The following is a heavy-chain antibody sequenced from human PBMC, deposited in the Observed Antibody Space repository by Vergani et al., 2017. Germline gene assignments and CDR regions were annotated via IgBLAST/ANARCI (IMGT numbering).Heavy chain of an antibody. CDR2: ISGSGGST. Sequence: QLLESGGGLIQPGGSLRLSCAASGFTFSSYAMSWVRQAPGKGLEWVSAISGSGGSTYYADSVKGRFTISRDNSKNTLYLQMNSLRAEDTAVYYCAKDGEGYSYGYRHFDYWGQGTLVTVSS. CDR3: AKDGEGYSYGYRHFDY. D-gene: IGHD5-18*01. CDR1: GFTFSSYA. J-gene: IGHJ4*02. V-gene: IGHV3-23*01.